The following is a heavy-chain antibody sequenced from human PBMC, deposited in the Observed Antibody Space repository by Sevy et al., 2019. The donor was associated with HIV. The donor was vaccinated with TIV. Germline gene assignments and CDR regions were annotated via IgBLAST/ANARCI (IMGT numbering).Heavy chain of an antibody. CDR1: GFIFSNYA. V-gene: IGHV3-30-3*01. D-gene: IGHD3-22*01. CDR2: ISADGGVK. CDR3: ARENYYDSTSLGSFDV. Sequence: GRSLRLSCAASGFIFSNYAMTWVRQAPGRGLEWVAIISADGGVKYYADSVKGRFTISRDNSDNTLSLQMNSLRTEESALYYCARENYYDSTSLGSFDVWGQGTMVTVSS. J-gene: IGHJ3*01.